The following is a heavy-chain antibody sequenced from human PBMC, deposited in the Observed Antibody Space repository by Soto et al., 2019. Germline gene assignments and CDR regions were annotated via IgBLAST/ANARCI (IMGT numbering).Heavy chain of an antibody. J-gene: IGHJ5*02. D-gene: IGHD1-26*01. CDR1: GGTFSSYA. CDR2: IIPIFGTA. CDR3: ARDHPTEWELRWFDP. V-gene: IGHV1-69*13. Sequence: SVKVSCKASGGTFSSYAISCVRQAPGQGLEWMGGIIPIFGTANYAQKFQGRVTITADESTSTAYTELSSLRSEDTAVYYCARDHPTEWELRWFDPWGQGTLVTVSS.